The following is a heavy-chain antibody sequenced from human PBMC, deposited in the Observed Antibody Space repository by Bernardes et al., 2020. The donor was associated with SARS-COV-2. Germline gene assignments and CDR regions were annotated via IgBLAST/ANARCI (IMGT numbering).Heavy chain of an antibody. D-gene: IGHD3-3*01. V-gene: IGHV4-30-4*08. CDR2: IDYAGVP. CDR1: GGSIGSADYY. Sequence: TLSLTCAVSGGSIGSADYYWNWIRQTPGKGLEWIGHIDYAGVPYYNPSLRSRVKIFPDTSKNHFSLKVTSVTAADTAVYFCATTSRPSFGVSVPTPSYYFDNWGPGTVVTVSS. J-gene: IGHJ4*02. CDR3: ATTSRPSFGVSVPTPSYYFDN.